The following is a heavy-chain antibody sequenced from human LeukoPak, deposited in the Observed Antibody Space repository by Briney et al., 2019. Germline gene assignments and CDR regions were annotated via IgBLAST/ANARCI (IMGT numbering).Heavy chain of an antibody. CDR2: ISYDGSNK. Sequence: SGGSLRLSCAASGFTFSSYAIHWVRQAPGKGLEWVAVISYDGSNKYYADSVKGRFTISRDNSKNTLYLQMNSLRAEDTAVYYCARGGTWRGLQLNWYFDLWGRGTLVTVSS. CDR3: ARGGTWRGLQLNWYFDL. V-gene: IGHV3-30-3*01. J-gene: IGHJ2*01. CDR1: GFTFSSYA. D-gene: IGHD1-1*01.